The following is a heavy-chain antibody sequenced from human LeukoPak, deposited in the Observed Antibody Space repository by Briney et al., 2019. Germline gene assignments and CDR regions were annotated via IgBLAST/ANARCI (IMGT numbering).Heavy chain of an antibody. V-gene: IGHV4-38-2*02. J-gene: IGHJ4*02. CDR2: IYHSGST. CDR1: GYSISSGYY. Sequence: SETLSLTCTVSGYSISSGYYWGWIRQPPGKGLEWIGSIYHSGSTYYNPSLKSRVTISVDTSKNQFSLKLSSVTAADTAVYHCARGEGWEPNFDYWGQGTLVTVSS. D-gene: IGHD1-26*01. CDR3: ARGEGWEPNFDY.